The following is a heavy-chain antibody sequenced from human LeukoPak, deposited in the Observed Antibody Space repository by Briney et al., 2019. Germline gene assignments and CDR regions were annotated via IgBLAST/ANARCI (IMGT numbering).Heavy chain of an antibody. V-gene: IGHV3-11*01. CDR2: ISNSGSTI. CDR3: ASQSYARFDP. D-gene: IGHD3-16*01. J-gene: IGHJ5*02. CDR1: GFTFSDHY. Sequence: PGGSLRLSCAASGFTFSDHYMSWIRQAPGKGLEWVSYISNSGSTIYYADSVKGRFTISRDNAKNSLYLQMNSLRAEDTAVYYCASQSYARFDPWGQGTLVTVSS.